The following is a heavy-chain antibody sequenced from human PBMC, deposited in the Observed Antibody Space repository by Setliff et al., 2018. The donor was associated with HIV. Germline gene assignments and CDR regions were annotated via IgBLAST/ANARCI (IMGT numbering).Heavy chain of an antibody. CDR2: ISYSGTT. V-gene: IGHV4-59*01. D-gene: IGHD3-9*01. Sequence: SETLSLTCTVSGGSISNYYWGWVRQPPGKGLEWIGYISYSGTTDYNPSLNTRVTISLDTAKKQFSLRLNLVTAGDTALYYCARNKDRYGAIDYWGQGTLVT. CDR3: ARNKDRYGAIDY. J-gene: IGHJ4*02. CDR1: GGSISNYY.